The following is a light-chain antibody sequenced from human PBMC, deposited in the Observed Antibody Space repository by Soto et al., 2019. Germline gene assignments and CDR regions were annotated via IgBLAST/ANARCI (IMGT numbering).Light chain of an antibody. CDR2: EGS. Sequence: QSALTQPASVSGSPGQSITISCTGTSSDVGSYNLVSWYQQHPGKAPKLMIYEGSKRPSGVSNRFSGSKSGNTASLTISGLQAEDEADYYCCSYAVSSTPWVFGGGTQLTVL. V-gene: IGLV2-23*01. CDR3: CSYAVSSTPWV. CDR1: SSDVGSYNL. J-gene: IGLJ3*02.